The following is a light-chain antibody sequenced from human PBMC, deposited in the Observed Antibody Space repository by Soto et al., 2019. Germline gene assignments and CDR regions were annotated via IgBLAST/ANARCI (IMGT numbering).Light chain of an antibody. CDR2: SNN. CDR1: SSNIGSKT. J-gene: IGLJ2*01. V-gene: IGLV1-44*01. CDR3: AAWDDSLTGQV. Sequence: QSGLTQPPSASGTPGQRVSSSCSGSSSNIGSKTVNWYQQLPGTAPKFPIYSNNKLPAGVPDRFSGSKSGTSASLAISGLQSADEADYYCAAWDDSLTGQVFGGGTTLTVL.